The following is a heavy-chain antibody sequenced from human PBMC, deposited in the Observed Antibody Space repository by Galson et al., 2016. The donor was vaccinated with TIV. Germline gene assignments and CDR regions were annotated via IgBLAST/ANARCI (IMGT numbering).Heavy chain of an antibody. D-gene: IGHD3-22*01. Sequence: PALVKPTQTLTLTCTFSGFSLSDSGMCVNWIRQPPGKALEWLARIDWDDDKSYSPSLKTRLTISKDTSKNQVVLTMTNMDPVDTATYYCARISGYYDSSGHYIPRSFDYWGQGALVTVSS. CDR3: ARISGYYDSSGHYIPRSFDY. CDR2: IDWDDDK. V-gene: IGHV2-70*11. J-gene: IGHJ4*02. CDR1: GFSLSDSGMC.